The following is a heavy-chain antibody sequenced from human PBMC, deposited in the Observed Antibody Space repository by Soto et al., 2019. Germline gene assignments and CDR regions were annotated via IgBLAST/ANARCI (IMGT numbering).Heavy chain of an antibody. CDR3: ARDRSLDY. Sequence: SETLSLTCTVSGDSVNTGSYYWSWIRQPPGKGLEWIGYIYYSGSTNYNPSLKSRVTISVDTSKNQFSLKLSSVTAADTAVYYCARDRSLDYWGQGTLVTVSS. J-gene: IGHJ4*02. V-gene: IGHV4-61*01. CDR2: IYYSGST. CDR1: GDSVNTGSYY.